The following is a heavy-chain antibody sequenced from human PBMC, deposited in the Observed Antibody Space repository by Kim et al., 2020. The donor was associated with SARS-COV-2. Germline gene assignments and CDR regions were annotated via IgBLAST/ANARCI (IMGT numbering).Heavy chain of an antibody. D-gene: IGHD3-3*01. CDR1: GFTFTDYS. CDR2: INEGNGHT. Sequence: ASVKVSCKASGFTFTDYSIHWVRQAPGQGLEWMGWINEGNGHTKYSQKFQGRVTMSRDTSANTAYMELSTLRPEDTAVYYCARALLHRADNWGQGTLVT. J-gene: IGHJ4*02. V-gene: IGHV1-3*01. CDR3: ARALLHRADN.